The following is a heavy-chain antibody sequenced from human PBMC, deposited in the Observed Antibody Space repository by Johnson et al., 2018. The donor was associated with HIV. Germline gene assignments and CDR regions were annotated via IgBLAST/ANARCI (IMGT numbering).Heavy chain of an antibody. CDR3: ARISGWYSPAFDI. V-gene: IGHV3-7*01. D-gene: IGHD6-19*01. Sequence: VQLVESGGGVVQPGRSLRLSCAASGFTFSSYWMSWVRQAPGKGLEWVANIKQDGSEKYYVDSVKGRFTISRDNAKNSLYLQMNSLRAEDTAVYYCARISGWYSPAFDIWGQGTMVTVSS. J-gene: IGHJ3*02. CDR1: GFTFSSYW. CDR2: IKQDGSEK.